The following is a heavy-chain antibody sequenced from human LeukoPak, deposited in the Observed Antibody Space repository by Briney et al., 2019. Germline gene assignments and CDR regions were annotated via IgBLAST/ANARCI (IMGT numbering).Heavy chain of an antibody. CDR3: ARSGVGPFDY. V-gene: IGHV3-74*01. J-gene: IGHJ4*02. D-gene: IGHD1-26*01. CDR2: INSDGSWT. Sequence: GSLRLSCAASGNYWMHWVRQVPGKGLVWVSHINSDGSWTSYADSVKGRFTISKDNAKNTVYLQMNSLRAEDTAVYYCARSGVGPFDYWGQGTLVTVSS. CDR1: GNYW.